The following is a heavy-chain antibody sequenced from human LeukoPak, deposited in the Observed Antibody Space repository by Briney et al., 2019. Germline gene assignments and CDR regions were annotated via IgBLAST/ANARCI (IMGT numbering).Heavy chain of an antibody. CDR1: GYTFTGYY. CDR3: ARKPEGMDV. J-gene: IGHJ6*02. Sequence: ASVKVSCKASGYTFTGYYIHSVRQAPGQGLEWMGRINPSSGGTNYAQKFQGTVTMTRDTSISTAYMELSRLRSDDTAVYYCARKPEGMDVWGQGTTVTVSS. CDR2: INPSSGGT. V-gene: IGHV1-2*06. D-gene: IGHD1-14*01.